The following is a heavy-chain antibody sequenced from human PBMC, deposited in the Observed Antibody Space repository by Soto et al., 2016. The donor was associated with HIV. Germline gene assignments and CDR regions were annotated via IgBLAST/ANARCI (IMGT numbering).Heavy chain of an antibody. J-gene: IGHJ4*02. CDR2: IHGSGDTA. Sequence: EVQLLESGGGLVQPGGSLRLSCTASGLIFNNYAMSWVRQAPGKGLEWVSSIHGSGDTAYYADSVKGRFIISRDNFRNTLFLQMNNLRVEDTATYYCAKDLGNTIGQTGDWGQGTPGHRLL. CDR1: GLIFNNYA. D-gene: IGHD1-1*01. V-gene: IGHV3-23*01. CDR3: AKDLGNTIGQTGD.